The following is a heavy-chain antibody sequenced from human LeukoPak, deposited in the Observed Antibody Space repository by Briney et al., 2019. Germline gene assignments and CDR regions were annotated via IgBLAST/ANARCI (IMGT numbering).Heavy chain of an antibody. Sequence: SETLSLTCAVYGGSFSGYYWSWIRQPPGKGLEWIGEINHSGSTNYNPSLKSRVTMSVDTSKNQFSLKLSSVTAADTAVYYCARDLYYYGSGSYLRDVWGKGTTVTISS. V-gene: IGHV4-34*01. CDR3: ARDLYYYGSGSYLRDV. CDR1: GGSFSGYY. CDR2: INHSGST. D-gene: IGHD3-10*01. J-gene: IGHJ6*04.